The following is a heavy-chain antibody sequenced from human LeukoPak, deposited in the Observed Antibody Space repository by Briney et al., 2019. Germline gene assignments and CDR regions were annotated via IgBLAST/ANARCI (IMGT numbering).Heavy chain of an antibody. CDR1: GYTFTSYD. Sequence: PLASVKVSCKASGYTFTSYDMHWVRQAPGQGLEWMGIINPSGGSTSYAQKFQGRVTMTRDTSTSTVYMELSSLRSEDTAVYYCARGGGEQQLARYYFDHWGQGTLVTVSS. CDR3: ARGGGEQQLARYYFDH. CDR2: INPSGGST. J-gene: IGHJ4*02. V-gene: IGHV1-46*01. D-gene: IGHD6-13*01.